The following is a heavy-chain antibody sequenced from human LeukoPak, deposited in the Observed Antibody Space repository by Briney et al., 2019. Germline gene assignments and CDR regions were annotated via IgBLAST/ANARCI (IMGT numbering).Heavy chain of an antibody. D-gene: IGHD2-15*01. Sequence: GGSLRLSCAASGFTFDDYAMHWVRQAPGKGLEWVSGISWNSGSIGYADSVKGRFTISRDNAKNSLYLQMNSLRAEDTALYYCAKEYCSGGSSYGSDYWGQGTLVTVSS. CDR1: GFTFDDYA. V-gene: IGHV3-9*01. CDR2: ISWNSGSI. CDR3: AKEYCSGGSSYGSDY. J-gene: IGHJ4*02.